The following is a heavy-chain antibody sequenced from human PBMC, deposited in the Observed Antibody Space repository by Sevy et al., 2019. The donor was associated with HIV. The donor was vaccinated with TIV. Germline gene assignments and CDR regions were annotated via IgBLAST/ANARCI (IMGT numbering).Heavy chain of an antibody. J-gene: IGHJ4*02. V-gene: IGHV1-24*01. CDR1: GYTLTQLS. D-gene: IGHD3-22*01. CDR2: FDPEDGET. Sequence: ASMKVSCKVSGYTLTQLSMHWVRQAPGKGLEWMGSFDPEDGETIYAQKLQGRVTMTEDTSADTAYMELNSLRSEDTAVYYCATTKDYYDSSDCPFDYWGQGTPVTVSS. CDR3: ATTKDYYDSSDCPFDY.